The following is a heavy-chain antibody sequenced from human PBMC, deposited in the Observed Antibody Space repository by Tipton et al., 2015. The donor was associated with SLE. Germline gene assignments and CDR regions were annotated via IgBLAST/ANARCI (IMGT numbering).Heavy chain of an antibody. CDR3: ARGGSWEYFDY. J-gene: IGHJ4*02. Sequence: TLSLTCTVSGGSVSSGSYYWSWIRQPPGKGLEWIGYIYYSGSTNYNSSLKSRVTISVDTSKNQFSLKLSSVTAADMAVYYCARGGSWEYFDYWGQVTLVTVSS. CDR2: IYYSGST. V-gene: IGHV4-61*01. CDR1: GGSVSSGSYY. D-gene: IGHD1-26*01.